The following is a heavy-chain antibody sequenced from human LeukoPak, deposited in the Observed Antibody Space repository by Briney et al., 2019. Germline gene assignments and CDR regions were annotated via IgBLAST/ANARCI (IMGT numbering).Heavy chain of an antibody. D-gene: IGHD1-26*01. J-gene: IGHJ4*02. CDR1: GFTFSTYS. CDR3: ANSEYTTSTRDLNDY. V-gene: IGHV3-48*01. CDR2: ISSSSSTI. Sequence: GGSLRLSCVASGFTFSTYSMNWVRQAPGKGLEWVSYISSSSSTIFYADSMKGRFTISRDNSKNTLYLQMNTLTAADTAVYYCANSEYTTSTRDLNDYWGQGTLVTVSS.